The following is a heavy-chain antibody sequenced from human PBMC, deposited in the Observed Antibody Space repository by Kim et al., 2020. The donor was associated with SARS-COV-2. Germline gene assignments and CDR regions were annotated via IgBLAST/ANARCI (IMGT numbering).Heavy chain of an antibody. J-gene: IGHJ3*02. V-gene: IGHV3-30*07. CDR3: ARDLGQLPSGGAFDI. D-gene: IGHD6-6*01. Sequence: DSVKGRFTISRDNSKNTLYLQMNSLRAEDTAVYYCARDLGQLPSGGAFDIWGQGTMVTVSS.